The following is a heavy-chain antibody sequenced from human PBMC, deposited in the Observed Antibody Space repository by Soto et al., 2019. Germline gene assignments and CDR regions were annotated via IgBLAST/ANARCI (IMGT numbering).Heavy chain of an antibody. Sequence: QVQLQESGPGLVKPSETLSLTCTVSGGSVSSGSYYWSWIRQPPGKGLEWIGYIYYSGSTNYNPSLQSRVPISVDTSKNQFSLKLSSVTAADTAVYYCARKGYYYDSSGYYHRYFDLWGRGTLVTVSS. V-gene: IGHV4-61*01. CDR3: ARKGYYYDSSGYYHRYFDL. CDR2: IYYSGST. J-gene: IGHJ2*01. D-gene: IGHD3-22*01. CDR1: GGSVSSGSYY.